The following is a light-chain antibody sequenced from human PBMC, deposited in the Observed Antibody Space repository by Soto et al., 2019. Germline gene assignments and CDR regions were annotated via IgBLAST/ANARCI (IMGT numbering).Light chain of an antibody. CDR3: QQYGYSPIT. Sequence: EIVMTQSPATLSVSPGERAALSCMASQSISSNLVWYQQKAGQAPRLLIYGASTRATGVPARFSGSGSGTDFTLTISRLEPEDFALYYCQQYGYSPITFGQGTRLEIK. J-gene: IGKJ5*01. CDR1: QSISSN. V-gene: IGKV3-15*01. CDR2: GAS.